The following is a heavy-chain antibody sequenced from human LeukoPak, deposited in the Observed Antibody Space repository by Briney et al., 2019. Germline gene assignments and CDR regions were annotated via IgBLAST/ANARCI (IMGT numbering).Heavy chain of an antibody. J-gene: IGHJ5*02. CDR1: GYSISSGYY. V-gene: IGHV4-38-2*02. CDR2: IYHSGST. CDR3: ARLGPLTTVNNNWFDP. Sequence: PSENLSLTCTVSGYSISSGYYWGWIRQPPGKGLEWIGSIYHSGSTYYNPSLKSRVTISVDTSKNQFSLKLSSVTAADTAVYYCARLGPLTTVNNNWFDPWGQGTLVTVSS. D-gene: IGHD4-17*01.